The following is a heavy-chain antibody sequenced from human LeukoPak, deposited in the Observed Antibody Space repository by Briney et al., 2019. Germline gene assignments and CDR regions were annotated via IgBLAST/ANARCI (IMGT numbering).Heavy chain of an antibody. CDR3: ARDRRMDYDFWSGYFDAFDI. CDR1: GGSISSYY. D-gene: IGHD3-3*01. Sequence: SETLSLTCTVSGGSISSYYWSWIRQPPGKGLEWIGYIYYSGSTNYNPSLKSRVTISVDTSKNQFSLKLSSVTAADTAVYYCARDRRMDYDFWSGYFDAFDIGGQGTMATVSP. V-gene: IGHV4-59*01. J-gene: IGHJ3*02. CDR2: IYYSGST.